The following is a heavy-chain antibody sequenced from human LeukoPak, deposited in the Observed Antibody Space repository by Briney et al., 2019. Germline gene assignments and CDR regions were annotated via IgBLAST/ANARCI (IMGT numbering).Heavy chain of an antibody. CDR2: IIPIFGTA. Sequence: ASVKVSCKASGGTFSSYAISWVRQAPGQGLEWMGGIIPIFGTANYAQKFQGRVTITADESTSTAYMELSSLRSEDTAVYYCARVNYDILTGYRPYYYYGMDVWGQGTTVTVSS. J-gene: IGHJ6*02. CDR1: GGTFSSYA. CDR3: ARVNYDILTGYRPYYYYGMDV. D-gene: IGHD3-9*01. V-gene: IGHV1-69*13.